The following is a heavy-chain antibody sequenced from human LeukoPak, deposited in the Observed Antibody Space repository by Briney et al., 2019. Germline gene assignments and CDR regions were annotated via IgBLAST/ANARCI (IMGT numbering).Heavy chain of an antibody. Sequence: GGSLRLSCAASGFTLGSYAMNWVRQAPGKGLEWVSAISGGGDSTYYADSVKGRFIIFRDNSKNTLYLQMDSLRAEDTAVYYCVDSDSWGQGTLVTVSS. CDR2: ISGGGDST. CDR3: VDSDS. V-gene: IGHV3-23*01. D-gene: IGHD2-2*03. J-gene: IGHJ4*02. CDR1: GFTLGSYA.